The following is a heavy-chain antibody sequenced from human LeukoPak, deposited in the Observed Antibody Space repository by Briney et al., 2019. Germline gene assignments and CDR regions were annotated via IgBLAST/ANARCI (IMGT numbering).Heavy chain of an antibody. CDR1: GYTFTNYA. D-gene: IGHD2-2*01. CDR2: INADNGNT. J-gene: IGHJ6*04. Sequence: ASVKVSCNASGYTFTNYAMHWVRQAPGQRLEWMGWINADNGNTKYSQKFQGRVTITRDTSASTAYREMSRLKSEDTAVYYCARAIYCSSTSCYYLPYYYGMDVWGKGTTVTVSS. CDR3: ARAIYCSSTSCYYLPYYYGMDV. V-gene: IGHV1-3*01.